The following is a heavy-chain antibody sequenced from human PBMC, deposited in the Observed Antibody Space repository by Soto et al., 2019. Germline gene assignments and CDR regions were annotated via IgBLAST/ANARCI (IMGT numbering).Heavy chain of an antibody. CDR2: IIPIFGTA. J-gene: IGHJ5*02. CDR1: GGTFSSYA. V-gene: IGHV1-69*01. Sequence: QVQLVQSGAEVKKPGSSVKVSCKASGGTFSSYAISWVRQAPGQGLEWMGGIIPIFGTATYAQKFQGRVTITADEATSTAYMELSSLRSEDTAVYYCARPRRGQSGQFDPWGQGTLVTVSS. D-gene: IGHD2-15*01. CDR3: ARPRRGQSGQFDP.